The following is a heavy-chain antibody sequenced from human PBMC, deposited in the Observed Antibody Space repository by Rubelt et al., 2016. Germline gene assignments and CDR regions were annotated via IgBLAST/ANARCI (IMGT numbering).Heavy chain of an antibody. Sequence: EVQLVQSGAEVKKPGESLKISCKGSGYSFTSYWIGWVRQMPGKGLAWMGIIYPGDSDTRYSPSFQGQVTISADKSISTAYLQWSSPKASDTAMYYCASLSSSSHDAFDIWGQGTMVTVSS. V-gene: IGHV5-51*01. D-gene: IGHD6-6*01. CDR3: ASLSSSSHDAFDI. CDR1: GYSFTSYW. J-gene: IGHJ3*02. CDR2: IYPGDSDT.